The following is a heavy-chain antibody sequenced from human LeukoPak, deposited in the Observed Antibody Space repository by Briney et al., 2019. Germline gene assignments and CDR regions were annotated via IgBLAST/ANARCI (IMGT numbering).Heavy chain of an antibody. CDR2: ISYDGSYE. Sequence: GGSLRLSCAASGFTFSNYAIHWVRQAPGKGLEWVTLISYDGSYEYYVESVKGRFTISRDNSKNTLYLQMNSLRTEDTAVYYCAKVYRPHGNYEAGIFLDSWGQGTLVTVSS. D-gene: IGHD4-17*01. CDR3: AKVYRPHGNYEAGIFLDS. CDR1: GFTFSNYA. J-gene: IGHJ4*02. V-gene: IGHV3-30*18.